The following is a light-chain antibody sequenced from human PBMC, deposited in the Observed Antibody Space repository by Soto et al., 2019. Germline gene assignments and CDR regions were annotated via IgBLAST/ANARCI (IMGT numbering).Light chain of an antibody. J-gene: IGKJ4*01. V-gene: IGKV1-12*01. CDR3: QQANSFPLT. Sequence: DIQMTQSPSSVSASVGDRVTITCRASPGISSWLAWYQQKPGQAPKLLIYAASSLQSGAPSRFSGSGSGTDFTLTISSLQPEDFATYYCQQANSFPLTVGGGTKVEIK. CDR1: PGISSW. CDR2: AAS.